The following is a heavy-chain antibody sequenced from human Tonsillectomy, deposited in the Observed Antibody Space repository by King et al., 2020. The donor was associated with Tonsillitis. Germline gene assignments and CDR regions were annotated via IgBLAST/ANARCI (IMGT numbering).Heavy chain of an antibody. CDR2: ISGSSGTI. V-gene: IGHV3-48*01. CDR1: GFTFSSYN. CDR3: VRGRSAGYYGIFDY. D-gene: IGHD3-9*01. J-gene: IGHJ4*02. Sequence: VQLVESGGGLAQPGGSLRLSCAASGFTFSSYNMNWVRQAPGKGLEWVSYISGSSGTIDYADSVKGRFAISRDNARNSLYLQMDSLRAEDTAVYHCVRGRSAGYYGIFDYWGQGMQVDVSA.